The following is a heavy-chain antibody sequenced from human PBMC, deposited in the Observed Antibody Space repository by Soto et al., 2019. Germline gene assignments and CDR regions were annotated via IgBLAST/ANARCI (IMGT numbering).Heavy chain of an antibody. Sequence: HPGGSLRLSCAASGFTFDDYAMHWVRQAPGKGLEWVSGISWNSGSIGYADSVKGRFTISRDNAKNSLYLQMNSLRAEDTALYYCAKGGSGSYIDYWGQGTLVTVSS. D-gene: IGHD3-10*01. CDR3: AKGGSGSYIDY. CDR1: GFTFDDYA. J-gene: IGHJ4*02. V-gene: IGHV3-9*01. CDR2: ISWNSGSI.